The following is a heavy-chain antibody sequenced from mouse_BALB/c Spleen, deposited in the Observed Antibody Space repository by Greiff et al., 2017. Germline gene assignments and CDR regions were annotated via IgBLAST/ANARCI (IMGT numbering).Heavy chain of an antibody. CDR1: GYTFTSYW. CDR2: INPSNGRT. J-gene: IGHJ4*01. Sequence: QVQLQQSGAELVRSGASVKLSCTASGYTFTSYWMHWVKQRPGQGLEWIGEINPSNGRTNYNEKFKSKATLTVDKSSSTAYMQLSSLTSEDSAVYYCARGGNPSFYAMDYWGQGTSVTVSS. CDR3: ARGGNPSFYAMDY. V-gene: IGHV1S81*02. D-gene: IGHD2-1*01.